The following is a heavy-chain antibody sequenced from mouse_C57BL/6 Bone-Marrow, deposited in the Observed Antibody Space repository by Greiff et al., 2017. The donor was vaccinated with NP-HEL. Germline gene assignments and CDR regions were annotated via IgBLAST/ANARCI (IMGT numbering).Heavy chain of an antibody. D-gene: IGHD1-1*01. J-gene: IGHJ3*01. CDR3: ARSLRYLWFAY. CDR1: GYTFTDYY. V-gene: IGHV1-26*01. CDR2: INPNNGGT. Sequence: EVQLQQSGPELVKPGASVKISCKASGYTFTDYYMNWVKQSHGKSLEWIGDINPNNGGTSYNQKFKGKATLTVDKSSSTAYMELRSLTSEDSAVYYCARSLRYLWFAYWGQGTLVTVSA.